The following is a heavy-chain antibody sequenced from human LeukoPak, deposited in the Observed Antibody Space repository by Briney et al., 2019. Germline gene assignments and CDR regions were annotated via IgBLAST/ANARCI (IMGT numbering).Heavy chain of an antibody. J-gene: IGHJ4*02. CDR2: ISGNGVDT. D-gene: IGHD6-19*01. V-gene: IGHV3-23*01. Sequence: PGGSLRLSCAASGFTFTNYAMSWVRQAAGKGLEWVSTISGNGVDTYYTDSVQGRFTISRDNPKSTLYLQMNSLRVEDTAVYYCAKLYSSGRYYFDYWGQGTLVTVSS. CDR1: GFTFTNYA. CDR3: AKLYSSGRYYFDY.